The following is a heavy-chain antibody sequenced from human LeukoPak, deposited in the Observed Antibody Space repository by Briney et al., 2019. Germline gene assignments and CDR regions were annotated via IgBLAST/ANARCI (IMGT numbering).Heavy chain of an antibody. Sequence: EASVTVSCKASGYTFTGYYMHWVRQAPGQGLEWMGWINPNSGGTNYAQKFQGRVTMTRDTSISTAYMELSRLRSDDTAVYYCASLKSVYDFWSGYEDAFDIWGQGTMVTVSS. CDR1: GYTFTGYY. V-gene: IGHV1-2*02. CDR2: INPNSGGT. J-gene: IGHJ3*02. D-gene: IGHD3-3*01. CDR3: ASLKSVYDFWSGYEDAFDI.